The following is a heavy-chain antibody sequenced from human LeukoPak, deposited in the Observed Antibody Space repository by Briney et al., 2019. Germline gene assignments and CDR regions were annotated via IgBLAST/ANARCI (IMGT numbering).Heavy chain of an antibody. CDR1: GGSISSGGYY. CDR3: ARKDRMRDAFDI. D-gene: IGHD2/OR15-2a*01. Sequence: PSQTLSLTCTVSGGSISSGGYYWSWIRQHPGKGLEWIGYIYYSGSTNYNPSFKSRVTISVDTSKNQFSLKLSSVTAADTAVYYCARKDRMRDAFDIWGQGTMVTVSS. J-gene: IGHJ3*02. V-gene: IGHV4-61*08. CDR2: IYYSGST.